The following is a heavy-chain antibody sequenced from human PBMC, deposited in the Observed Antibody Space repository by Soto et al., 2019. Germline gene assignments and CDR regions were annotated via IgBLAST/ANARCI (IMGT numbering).Heavy chain of an antibody. Sequence: ASVKVSCKASGYTFASYGISWVRQAPGQGLEWMGWISPNNGNTNSAQKFQGRVTMTTDTSTSTAYMDLRSLRSDDTALYYCARERGGPLDYWGRGTLVTVSS. V-gene: IGHV1-18*01. J-gene: IGHJ4*02. CDR2: ISPNNGNT. CDR3: ARERGGPLDY. CDR1: GYTFASYG. D-gene: IGHD2-15*01.